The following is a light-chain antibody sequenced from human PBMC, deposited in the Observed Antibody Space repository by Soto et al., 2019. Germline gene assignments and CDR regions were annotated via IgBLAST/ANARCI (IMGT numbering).Light chain of an antibody. CDR1: SSDVGGYNY. J-gene: IGLJ3*02. V-gene: IGLV2-14*01. CDR3: SSYTTSSTHWV. CDR2: EVS. Sequence: QSVLTQPASVSGSPGQSITISCTGTSSDVGGYNYVSWYQQHPGKAPKLMIYEVSNRPSGVSTRFSGSKSGNTASLTISGLQAEDEADYSCSSYTTSSTHWVFGGGTKVTVL.